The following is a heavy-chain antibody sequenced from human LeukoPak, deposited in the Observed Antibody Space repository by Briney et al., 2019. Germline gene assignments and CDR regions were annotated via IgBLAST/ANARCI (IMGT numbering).Heavy chain of an antibody. J-gene: IGHJ5*02. V-gene: IGHV1-18*01. Sequence: ASVKVPCKASGYTFTSYGISWVRQAPGLGLEWMGWISAYNGNTNYAQKLQGRVTMTTDTSTSTAYMELRSLRSDDTAVYYCARVDIVVVPAAIATGWFDPWGQGTLVTVSS. CDR1: GYTFTSYG. CDR2: ISAYNGNT. CDR3: ARVDIVVVPAAIATGWFDP. D-gene: IGHD2-2*02.